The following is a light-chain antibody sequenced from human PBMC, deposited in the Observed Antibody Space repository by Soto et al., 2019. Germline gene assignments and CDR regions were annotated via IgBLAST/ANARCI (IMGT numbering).Light chain of an antibody. Sequence: DIQLPKSPSFLSASVGARVPITCRASQGISSYLVWYQQKPGKATKLLIYAASTLQSGVPSRFSGSGSGTEFTLTISSLQPAEFATYYCKELNSYPLTVGGGTKVDIK. V-gene: IGKV1-9*01. J-gene: IGKJ4*01. CDR1: QGISSY. CDR2: AAS. CDR3: KELNSYPLT.